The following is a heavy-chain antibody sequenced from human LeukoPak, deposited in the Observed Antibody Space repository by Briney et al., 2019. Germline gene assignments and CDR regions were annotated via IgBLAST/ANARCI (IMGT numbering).Heavy chain of an antibody. CDR1: GYTFTGYY. V-gene: IGHV1-2*02. CDR3: ATTLYDYVSQFDP. J-gene: IGHJ5*02. CDR2: INPNSGGT. Sequence: ASVKVSCKASGYTFTGYYMHWVRQAPAQGLEWMGWINPNSGGTNYAQKFQGRVTMTRDTSISTAYMELSRLRSDDTAVYYCATTLYDYVSQFDPWGQGTLVTVSS. D-gene: IGHD3-16*01.